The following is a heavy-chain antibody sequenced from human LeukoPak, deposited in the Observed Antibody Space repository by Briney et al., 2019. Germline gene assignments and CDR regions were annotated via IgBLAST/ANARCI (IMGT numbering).Heavy chain of an antibody. CDR1: GFTFSSYT. D-gene: IGHD3-16*01. V-gene: IGHV3-23*01. CDR2: IGGRGGST. J-gene: IGHJ5*02. Sequence: GGSLRLSCVGSGFTFSSYTMTWVRQAPGKGLEWVSAIGGRGGSTYYADSVKGRFTITRDNSKNTLYMQMDSLRAEDTAVYYCAKEGGAWGQGTLVTVSS. CDR3: AKEGGA.